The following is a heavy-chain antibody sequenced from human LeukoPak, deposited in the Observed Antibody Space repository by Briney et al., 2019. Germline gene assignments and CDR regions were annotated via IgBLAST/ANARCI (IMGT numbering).Heavy chain of an antibody. D-gene: IGHD3-3*01. CDR3: ARELSNYDFWL. Sequence: GGSLRLSRAASGFIFSRYNMNWVRQAPGKGLEWVSYISSSGTIYYADSVKGRFTISRDNAKNSLYLQMNSLRAEDTAVYYCARELSNYDFWLWGQGTLVTVSS. CDR2: ISSSGTI. J-gene: IGHJ4*02. CDR1: GFIFSRYN. V-gene: IGHV3-48*01.